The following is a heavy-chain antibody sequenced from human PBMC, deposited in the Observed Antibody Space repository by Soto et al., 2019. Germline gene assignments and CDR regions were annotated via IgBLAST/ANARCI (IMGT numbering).Heavy chain of an antibody. V-gene: IGHV4-59*01. CDR1: GGSISSYY. CDR2: IYYSGST. CDR3: AREVGTTSWFDP. D-gene: IGHD1-1*01. Sequence: PSETLSLTCTVSGGSISSYYWSWIRQPPGKGLEWTGYIYYSGSTNYNPSLKSRVTISVDTSKNQFSLKLSSVTAADTAVYYCAREVGTTSWFDPWGQGTLVTVSS. J-gene: IGHJ5*02.